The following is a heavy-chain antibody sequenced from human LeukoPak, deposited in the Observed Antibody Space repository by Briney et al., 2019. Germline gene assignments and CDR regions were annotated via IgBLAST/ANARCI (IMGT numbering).Heavy chain of an antibody. J-gene: IGHJ6*02. D-gene: IGHD3-22*01. CDR1: GGSISSGGYS. V-gene: IGHV4-30-2*01. CDR3: ARGRYDSSGYYGMDV. Sequence: SETLSLTCAVSGGSISSGGYSWSWIRQPPGEGLEWIGYIYHSGSTYYNPSLKSRVTISVDRSKSQFSLKLSSVTAADTAVYYCARGRYDSSGYYGMDVWGQGTTVTVSS. CDR2: IYHSGST.